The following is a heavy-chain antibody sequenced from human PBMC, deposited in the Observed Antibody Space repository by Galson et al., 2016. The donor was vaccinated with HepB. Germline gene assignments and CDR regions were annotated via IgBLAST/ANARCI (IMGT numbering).Heavy chain of an antibody. CDR1: GFIFSSHG. Sequence: SLRLSCAASGFIFSSHGMHWVRQAPGKGLEWVTVIWYDGSKKYYADSVKGRFTIYRDNSKNTLYLQMNSLRADDPAVYFCARGYSGASTYWGQGTLVAVSS. D-gene: IGHD4-11*01. V-gene: IGHV3-33*01. J-gene: IGHJ4*02. CDR2: IWYDGSKK. CDR3: ARGYSGASTY.